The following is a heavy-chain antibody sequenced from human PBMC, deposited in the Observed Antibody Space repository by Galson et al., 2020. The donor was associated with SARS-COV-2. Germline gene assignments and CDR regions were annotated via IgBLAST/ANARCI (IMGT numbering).Heavy chain of an antibody. Sequence: SETLSLTCTVSGGSISSGSYYWSWIRQHPGKGLEWIGYMSYSGSTYYNPSLKSRVIISVDMSKNQFSLKLSSVTAADTAIYYCARAGGSYDSEDYFDYWGQGTLVTVSS. CDR1: GGSISSGSYY. V-gene: IGHV4-31*03. CDR2: MSYSGST. J-gene: IGHJ4*02. D-gene: IGHD3-22*01. CDR3: ARAGGSYDSEDYFDY.